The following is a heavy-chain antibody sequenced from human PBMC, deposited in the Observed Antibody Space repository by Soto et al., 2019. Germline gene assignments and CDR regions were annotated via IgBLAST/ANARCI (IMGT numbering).Heavy chain of an antibody. Sequence: KPSETLSLTCTVSGVSMVCDYWTWIRQSPERGLEWVGYVYYSGSANYNPSLNTRLTMSVDRSKSQFSLRLDSVTAADTAIYYCARGVGGSGLNWFDPWGQGTLVTVPQ. J-gene: IGHJ5*02. CDR3: ARGVGGSGLNWFDP. V-gene: IGHV4-59*12. CDR2: VYYSGSA. D-gene: IGHD6-19*01. CDR1: GVSMVCDY.